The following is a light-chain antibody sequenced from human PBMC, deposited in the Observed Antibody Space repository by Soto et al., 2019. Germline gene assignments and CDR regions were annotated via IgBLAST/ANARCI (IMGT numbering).Light chain of an antibody. CDR2: GAS. J-gene: IGKJ4*01. CDR1: QSVGSRF. V-gene: IGKV3-20*01. Sequence: EIVLTQSPGTLSLSPGERATLSCRASQSVGSRFLAWYQQKPGQAPRLLMYGASSRATGIPDRFSGSGSGTDFTLTINRLEPEDFAVYYCQLYGTSLFTFGAGTKVEIK. CDR3: QLYGTSLFT.